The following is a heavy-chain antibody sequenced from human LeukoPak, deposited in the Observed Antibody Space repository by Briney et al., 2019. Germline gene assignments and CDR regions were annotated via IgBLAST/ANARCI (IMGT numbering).Heavy chain of an antibody. CDR3: ARNIVGATSWGDFDY. CDR1: GFTFSSYW. J-gene: IGHJ4*02. V-gene: IGHV3-7*01. D-gene: IGHD1-26*01. CDR2: IKQDGSEK. Sequence: GGSLRLSCAASGFTFSSYWMGWVRQAPGKGLEWVANIKQDGSEKYYVDSVKGRFTISRDNAKNSLYLQMNSLRAEDTAVYYCARNIVGATSWGDFDYWGQGTLVTVSS.